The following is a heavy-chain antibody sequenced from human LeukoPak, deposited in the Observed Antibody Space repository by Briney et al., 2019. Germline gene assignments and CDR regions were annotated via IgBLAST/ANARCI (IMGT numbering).Heavy chain of an antibody. Sequence: GGSLRLSCAASVFTFSNYAVHWVRQAPGKGVEWVALISHDGSSEYYGDSMRGRFTISRDNSRNTFYLQMNSLRAEDTAVYYCASRFEWLSSFDYWGQGTLVTVSS. D-gene: IGHD3-3*01. CDR1: VFTFSNYA. CDR3: ASRFEWLSSFDY. CDR2: ISHDGSSE. J-gene: IGHJ4*02. V-gene: IGHV3-30*03.